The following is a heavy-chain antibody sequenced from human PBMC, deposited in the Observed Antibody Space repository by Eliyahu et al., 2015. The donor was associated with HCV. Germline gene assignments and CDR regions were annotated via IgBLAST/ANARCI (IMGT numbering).Heavy chain of an antibody. D-gene: IGHD6-19*01. CDR2: VTYSGAST. J-gene: IGHJ4*02. CDR1: GFTFSXYA. V-gene: IGHV3-23*01. Sequence: EVQLWESGGGLVQPGGSLRLSCAASGFTFSXYAMXWVRQAPGKGLGWVSGVTYSGASTYDADSVTGRFIISRDNSKNMVYLQMNGLRAEDTAVYYCAKDNGGIGWYVRGFDSWGQGTLVTVSS. CDR3: AKDNGGIGWYVRGFDS.